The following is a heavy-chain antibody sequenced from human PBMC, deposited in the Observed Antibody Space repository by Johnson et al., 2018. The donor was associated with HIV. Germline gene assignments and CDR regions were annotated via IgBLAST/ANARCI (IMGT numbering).Heavy chain of an antibody. CDR3: AGDRRQLLEWLSDAFDI. Sequence: VQLVESGGGEVRPGGSLRLACVASGFIFDDYGLTWVRQAPGKGLEWVSGISWNGGSTGYADSVKGRFTISRDNAKNSLYLQMNSRRVADTAVYYCAGDRRQLLEWLSDAFDIWGQGTMVTVSS. D-gene: IGHD3-3*01. V-gene: IGHV3-20*04. CDR1: GFIFDDYG. CDR2: ISWNGGST. J-gene: IGHJ3*02.